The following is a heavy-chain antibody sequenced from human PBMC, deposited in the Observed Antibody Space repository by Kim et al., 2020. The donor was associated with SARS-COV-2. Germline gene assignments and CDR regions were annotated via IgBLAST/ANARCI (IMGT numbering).Heavy chain of an antibody. CDR2: INYSGNT. Sequence: SETLSLTCIVSGGSSNNYYWTWIRQSPGKGLEWIGYINYSGNTNYRPSLKSRVTISRDTSRNHFSLNLSSVTAADTAVYYCAGANYDILTGNYAFDSWGQGTLVIVSS. CDR3: AGANYDILTGNYAFDS. CDR1: GGSSNNYY. D-gene: IGHD3-9*01. V-gene: IGHV4-59*01. J-gene: IGHJ5*01.